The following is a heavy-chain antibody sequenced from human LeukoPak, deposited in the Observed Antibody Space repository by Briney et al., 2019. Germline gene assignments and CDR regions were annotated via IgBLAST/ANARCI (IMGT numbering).Heavy chain of an antibody. CDR1: GFPFSHYA. V-gene: IGHV3-33*06. D-gene: IGHD2-2*02. CDR2: IWYDGSHD. J-gene: IGHJ4*02. CDR3: AKEGDYCSSSGRYKRGTDY. Sequence: PGGSLRLSRATSGFPFSHYAFHWVREAPGEGLGWVALIWYDGSHDTYEDSVKGRLTVSRDNSKNMLYLQMNSLGVEDTAVYFCAKEGDYCSSSGRYKRGTDYWGQGTLVSVS.